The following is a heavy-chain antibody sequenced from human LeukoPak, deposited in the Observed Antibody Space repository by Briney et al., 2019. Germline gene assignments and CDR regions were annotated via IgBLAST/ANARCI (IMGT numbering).Heavy chain of an antibody. Sequence: PSETLSLTCTVSGGSISSYYWSWIRQPAGKGLEWIGRIYTSGSTNYNPSLKSRVTISVDTSKNQFSLKLSSVTAADTAVYYCARPVDSYGVFYFDYWGQGTLVTVSS. D-gene: IGHD5-18*01. J-gene: IGHJ4*02. CDR1: GGSISSYY. CDR2: IYTSGST. V-gene: IGHV4-4*07. CDR3: ARPVDSYGVFYFDY.